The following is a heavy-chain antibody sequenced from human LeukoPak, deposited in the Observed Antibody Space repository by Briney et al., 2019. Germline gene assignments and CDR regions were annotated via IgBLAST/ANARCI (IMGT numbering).Heavy chain of an antibody. CDR1: GGSFSGYY. CDR3: ATVTRGSVAGLYFFEY. CDR2: INHSGST. V-gene: IGHV4-34*01. J-gene: IGHJ4*02. Sequence: SETLSLTCAVYGGSFSGYYWSWIRQPPGKGLEWIGEINHSGSTNYNPSLKSRVTISVDTSKNQFSLKLSSVAAADTAVYYCATVTRGSVAGLYFFEYWGQGTLVTVPS. D-gene: IGHD6-19*01.